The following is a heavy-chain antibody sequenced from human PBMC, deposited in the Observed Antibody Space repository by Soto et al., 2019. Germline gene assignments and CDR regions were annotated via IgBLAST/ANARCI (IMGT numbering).Heavy chain of an antibody. V-gene: IGHV3-74*01. Sequence: EVQLVESGGGLVQPGGSLRLSCAASGFTFSSYWMHWVRQVPGKGLVWVSRIDEYGNTINYADSVRGRFTISRDNAKNTLYVEMNGRGAGDRVFYFRKGERGGRGGYWGQGTLVTVSS. J-gene: IGHJ4*02. CDR2: IDEYGNTI. CDR3: KGERGGRGGY. D-gene: IGHD3-16*01. CDR1: GFTFSSYW.